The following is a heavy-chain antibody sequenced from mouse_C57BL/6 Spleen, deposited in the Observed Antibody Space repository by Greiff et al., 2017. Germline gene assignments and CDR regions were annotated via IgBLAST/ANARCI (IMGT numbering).Heavy chain of an antibody. J-gene: IGHJ1*03. CDR2: IYPGDGDT. Sequence: QVQLKQPGAALVKPGASVKFSCKASGYAFTSYWLHWVKQRPGQGLEWIGQIYPGDGDTNYNGKFKGKDTLTVDKSSSTAYMQLSSLTSEDSADYGCASSATVEGDCDDWGKGTTVTVAS. CDR3: ASSATVEGDCDD. V-gene: IGHV1-80*01. CDR1: GYAFTSYW. D-gene: IGHD1-1*01.